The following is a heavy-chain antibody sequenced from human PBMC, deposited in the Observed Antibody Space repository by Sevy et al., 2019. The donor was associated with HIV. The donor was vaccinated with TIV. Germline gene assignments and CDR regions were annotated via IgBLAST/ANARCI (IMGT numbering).Heavy chain of an antibody. V-gene: IGHV3-21*01. CDR3: ARGGTYYYDSSGHYAYAH. J-gene: IGHJ4*02. CDR1: GFTFSSYS. CDR2: ISSSSYI. Sequence: GGSLRLSCAASGFTFSSYSMNWVRQAPGKGLEWVSSISSSSYIYYADSVKGRVTISRDNAKNSLYLQMNSLRAEDTAVYYCARGGTYYYDSSGHYAYAHWGQGTLVTVSS. D-gene: IGHD3-22*01.